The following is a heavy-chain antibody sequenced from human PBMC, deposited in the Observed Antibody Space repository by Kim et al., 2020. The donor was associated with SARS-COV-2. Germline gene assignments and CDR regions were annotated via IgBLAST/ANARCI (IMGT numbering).Heavy chain of an antibody. D-gene: IGHD6-19*01. J-gene: IGHJ4*02. CDR1: GFTFSSYT. CDR3: ARVLSSGWSYFDY. Sequence: GGSLRLSCAASGFTFSSYTMNWVRQAPGKGLGWASSIIISSVNIYYADSVKGRFTISRDNAKNSLYLQMNSLRAEDTAVYYCARVLSSGWSYFDYWGQGTLVTVSS. CDR2: IIISSVNI. V-gene: IGHV3-21*01.